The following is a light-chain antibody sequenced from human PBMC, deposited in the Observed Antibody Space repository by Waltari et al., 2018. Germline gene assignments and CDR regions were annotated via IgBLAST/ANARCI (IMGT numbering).Light chain of an antibody. CDR2: KTS. CDR1: QIISTW. V-gene: IGKV1-5*03. Sequence: DIQMTQSPSTLSASAGDRVSITCRASQIISTWLAWYQQKPGKAPKLLIYKTSGLESGVPSRFSGSGSGTEVTLTMSSLQPDDFATYYCQQYNDYPLTFGGGTKVEIK. J-gene: IGKJ4*01. CDR3: QQYNDYPLT.